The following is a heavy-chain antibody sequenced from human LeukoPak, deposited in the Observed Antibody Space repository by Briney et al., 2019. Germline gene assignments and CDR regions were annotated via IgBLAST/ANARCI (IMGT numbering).Heavy chain of an antibody. J-gene: IGHJ2*01. CDR1: GYSISSGYY. V-gene: IGHV4-38-2*01. D-gene: IGHD1-14*01. Sequence: SETLSLTCAVSGYSISSGYYWGWIRQPPGKGLEWIGSIYHSGGTNYNPSLKSRVTISVDTSKNQFSLKLSSVTAADTAVYYCARVRTRWYFDLWGRGTLVTVSS. CDR2: IYHSGGT. CDR3: ARVRTRWYFDL.